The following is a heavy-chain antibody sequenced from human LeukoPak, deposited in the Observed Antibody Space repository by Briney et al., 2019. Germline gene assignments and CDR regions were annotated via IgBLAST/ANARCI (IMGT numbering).Heavy chain of an antibody. D-gene: IGHD3-22*01. CDR1: EFIFNTCV. J-gene: IGHJ4*02. V-gene: IGHV3-23*01. CDR2: ISGSGGST. Sequence: PGGSLRLSCAASEFIFNTCVMSWVRQAPGKGLEWVSAISGSGGSTYYADSVKGRFTISRDNSKNTLYLQMNSLRAEDTAVYWCAKDRVSYYYETSGSVPDYWGQGTLVTVSS. CDR3: AKDRVSYYYETSGSVPDY.